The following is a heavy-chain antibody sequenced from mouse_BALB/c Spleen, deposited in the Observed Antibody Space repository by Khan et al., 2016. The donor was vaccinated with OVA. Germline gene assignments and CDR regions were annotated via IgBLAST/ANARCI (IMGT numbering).Heavy chain of an antibody. CDR2: LGSSGSP. V-gene: IGHV3-2*02. J-gene: IGHJ2*02. CDR1: GYSITSNYA. Sequence: EVQLQESGPGLVKPSQSLSLTCTVTGYSITSNYAWNWIRQFPGNNWNGLAYLGSSGSPPYTPSLKSRISITRDTSKNQFFLQLKSVTTEDTATYYCARGNYYGYYFDYWGQGTSLTVSS. CDR3: ARGNYYGYYFDY. D-gene: IGHD1-1*01.